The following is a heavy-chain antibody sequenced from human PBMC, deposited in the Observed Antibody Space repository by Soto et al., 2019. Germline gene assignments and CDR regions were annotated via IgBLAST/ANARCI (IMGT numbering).Heavy chain of an antibody. D-gene: IGHD3-3*01. CDR3: ARRRDFLDY. Sequence: VQLVESGGGLVKPGGSLRLSCAATGFTFSDYYMTWIRHAPGKGLEWVSYIGSGGGTIYYADSVKGRFTISSDNAKSSLYLQMNSLGTEDTAVYCCARRRDFLDYWGQGTLVTVSS. V-gene: IGHV3-11*01. CDR1: GFTFSDYY. J-gene: IGHJ4*02. CDR2: IGSGGGTI.